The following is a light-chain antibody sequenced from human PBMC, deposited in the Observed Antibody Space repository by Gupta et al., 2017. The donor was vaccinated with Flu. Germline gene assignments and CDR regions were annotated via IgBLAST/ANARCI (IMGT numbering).Light chain of an antibody. CDR2: FGS. Sequence: DIVMTQSPLSLTVTPGEPATISCRSSQSLLHTDEYNCLDWYLQKPGQSPQLLIYFGSNRASGVPDRLSGSGSGTNFTLKISRVEAEDVGVYYCMQALQTPLTFGGGTKVEIK. CDR1: QSLLHTDEYNC. V-gene: IGKV2-28*01. J-gene: IGKJ4*01. CDR3: MQALQTPLT.